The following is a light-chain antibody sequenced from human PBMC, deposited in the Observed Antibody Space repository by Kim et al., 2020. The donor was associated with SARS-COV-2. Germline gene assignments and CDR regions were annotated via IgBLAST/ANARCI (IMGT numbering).Light chain of an antibody. CDR2: KAS. Sequence: SASVGDRVTINCRASQSISTWVAWYQQKPGEAPKLLIYKASYLQSGVPSRFSGGGSGTAFTLTINSLQPDDFATYYCQQYNSQLYTFGQGTKLEI. CDR1: QSISTW. J-gene: IGKJ2*01. CDR3: QQYNSQLYT. V-gene: IGKV1-5*03.